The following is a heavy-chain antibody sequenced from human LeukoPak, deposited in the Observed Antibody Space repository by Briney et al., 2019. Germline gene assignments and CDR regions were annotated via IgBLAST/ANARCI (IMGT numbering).Heavy chain of an antibody. CDR3: STEGLAYCDGDCYS. V-gene: IGHV3-15*01. CDR1: GFTFSNAW. D-gene: IGHD2-21*02. Sequence: GGSLRLSCAASGFTFSNAWMSWVRQAPGKGLEWVGHIKSKPDGGTTDYAAPVKGRFTISGDDSKNTLYLQMNTLKTEDTAVYYCSTEGLAYCDGDCYSWGQGTLVTVSS. CDR2: IKSKPDGGTT. J-gene: IGHJ5*02.